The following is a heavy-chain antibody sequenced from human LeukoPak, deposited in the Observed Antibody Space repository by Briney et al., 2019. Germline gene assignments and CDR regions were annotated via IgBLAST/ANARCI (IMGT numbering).Heavy chain of an antibody. J-gene: IGHJ4*02. CDR1: GGSISNYY. Sequence: SGTLSLTCTVSGGSISNYYWTWIRQPPGKGLEWIGYIYYSGSTKYNPSLRRRVTISVDTSKNQFSLKLSSLTAADTAVYYCARRRAVPGFYYFDYWGQGALVTVSS. V-gene: IGHV4-59*08. CDR3: ARRRAVPGFYYFDY. D-gene: IGHD2/OR15-2a*01. CDR2: IYYSGST.